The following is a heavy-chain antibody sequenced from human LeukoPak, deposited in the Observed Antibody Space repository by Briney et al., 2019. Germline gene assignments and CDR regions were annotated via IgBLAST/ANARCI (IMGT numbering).Heavy chain of an antibody. J-gene: IGHJ4*02. CDR2: IKSKGDGETT. V-gene: IGHV3-15*01. D-gene: IGHD3-10*01. Sequence: PGGSLRLSCAASGFTFSSYAMSWVRQAPGKGLGWVGRIKSKGDGETTDYAAPAKGRFSMSRDDSKATMYLQMYSLEAEDTAVYYCTTDLGLTMIRGVIVYWGQGALVTVSS. CDR1: GFTFSSYA. CDR3: TTDLGLTMIRGVIVY.